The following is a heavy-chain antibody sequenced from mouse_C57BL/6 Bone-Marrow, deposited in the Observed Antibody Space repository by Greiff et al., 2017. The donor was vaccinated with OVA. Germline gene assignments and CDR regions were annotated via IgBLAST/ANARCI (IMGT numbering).Heavy chain of an antibody. J-gene: IGHJ4*01. CDR2: INPNNGGT. CDR1: GYTFTDYY. Sequence: EVQLQQSGPELVKPGASVKISCKASGYTFTDYYMNWVKQSHGKSLEWIGDINPNNGGTSYNQKFKGKATLTVDKSSSTAYMELRSLTSEDSAVYYCAREEFLYAMDYWGQGTSVTVSS. CDR3: AREEFLYAMDY. V-gene: IGHV1-26*01.